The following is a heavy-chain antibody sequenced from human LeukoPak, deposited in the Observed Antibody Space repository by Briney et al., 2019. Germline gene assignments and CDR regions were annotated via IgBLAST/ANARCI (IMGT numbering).Heavy chain of an antibody. D-gene: IGHD1-1*01. Sequence: PGGSLRLSCAASGFTVSTYTMNWVRQAPGKGLEWVSSMSSSGTYTYYADSVKGRFTISRDNAKNSLYLQMNSLRAQDTAVYYCARTLLVQLSYFESWGQGTLVTVSS. CDR2: MSSSGTYT. CDR1: GFTVSTYT. V-gene: IGHV3-21*01. CDR3: ARTLLVQLSYFES. J-gene: IGHJ4*02.